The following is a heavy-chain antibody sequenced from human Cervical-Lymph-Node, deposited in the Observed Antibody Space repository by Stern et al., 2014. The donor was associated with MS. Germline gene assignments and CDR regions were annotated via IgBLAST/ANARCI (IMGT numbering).Heavy chain of an antibody. Sequence: EVQLVESGGGLVKPGGSLRLSCAASGFTFSIFTMSWVRQAPGKGLEWVSSIGGRDSLIFYGDSVRGRFTISRDNAKNSLYLQMNNLRAEDTAMYYCATMTTLTDFWGQGTLVTVSA. V-gene: IGHV3-21*01. CDR2: IGGRDSLI. CDR3: ATMTTLTDF. J-gene: IGHJ4*02. CDR1: GFTFSIFT. D-gene: IGHD1-1*01.